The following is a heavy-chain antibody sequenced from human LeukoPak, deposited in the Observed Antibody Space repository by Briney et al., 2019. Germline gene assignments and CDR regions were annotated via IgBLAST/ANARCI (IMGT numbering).Heavy chain of an antibody. J-gene: IGHJ4*02. V-gene: IGHV3-30*02. Sequence: GGSLRLSCAASGITFSNFGMHWARQAPGKGLEWVAFIRYDGTNTYYADSVKGRFTISRDNSKNTLYLQMNSLTAEDTAVFYCAKDYVEDSGSWVPGYWGQGTLVTVSS. CDR3: AKDYVEDSGSWVPGY. CDR2: IRYDGTNT. D-gene: IGHD1-26*01. CDR1: GITFSNFG.